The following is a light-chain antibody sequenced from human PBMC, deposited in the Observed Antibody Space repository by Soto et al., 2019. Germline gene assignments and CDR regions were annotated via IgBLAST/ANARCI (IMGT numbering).Light chain of an antibody. Sequence: QSVLTQSPSASASLGASVKLTCTLSSGRSSYAIAWHQQQPEKGPRYLMKVNSDGSHNKGDGISDRFSGSSSGAERYLTISSLQSEDEADYYCQTWGTGVNWVFGGGTKLTVL. J-gene: IGLJ3*02. CDR2: VNSDGSH. V-gene: IGLV4-69*01. CDR1: SGRSSYA. CDR3: QTWGTGVNWV.